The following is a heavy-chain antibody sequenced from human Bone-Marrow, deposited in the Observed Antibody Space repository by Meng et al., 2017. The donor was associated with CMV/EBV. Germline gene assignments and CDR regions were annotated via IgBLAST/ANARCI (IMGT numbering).Heavy chain of an antibody. CDR3: TRITMVRGVITTRSGMDV. J-gene: IGHJ6*02. CDR2: IRSKANSYAT. CDR1: GFTFSGSA. D-gene: IGHD3-10*01. Sequence: GEFLKISCAASGFTFSGSAMHWVRQASGKGLEWVGRIRSKANSYATAYAASVKGRFTISRDDSKNTAYLQMNSLKTEDTAVYYCTRITMVRGVITTRSGMDVWGQGTTVTVSS. V-gene: IGHV3-73*01.